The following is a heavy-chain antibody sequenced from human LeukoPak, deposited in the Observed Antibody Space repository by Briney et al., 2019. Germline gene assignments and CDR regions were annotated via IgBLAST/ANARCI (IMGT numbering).Heavy chain of an antibody. CDR3: ARPYLSSSWYWDWFDP. Sequence: SETLSLTCTVSGGSISSSSYYWGRIRQPPGKGLEWIGSIYYSGSTYYNPSLKSRVTISVDTSKNQFSLKLSSVTAADTAVYYCARPYLSSSWYWDWFDPWGQGTLVTVSS. V-gene: IGHV4-39*01. J-gene: IGHJ5*02. CDR2: IYYSGST. D-gene: IGHD6-13*01. CDR1: GGSISSSSYY.